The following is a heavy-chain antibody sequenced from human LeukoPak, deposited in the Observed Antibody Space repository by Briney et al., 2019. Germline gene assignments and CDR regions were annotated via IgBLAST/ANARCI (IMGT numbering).Heavy chain of an antibody. D-gene: IGHD3-3*01. J-gene: IGHJ4*02. V-gene: IGHV3-21*01. CDR3: ARAFGDRNYDFWSGYYTGGYYFDY. CDR2: ISSSSSYI. CDR1: GFTFSSYS. Sequence: TGGSLRLSCAASGFTFSSYSMNWVRQAPGKGLEWVSSISSSSSYIYYADSVKGRFTISRDNAKNSLYLQMNSLRAEDTAVYYCARAFGDRNYDFWSGYYTGGYYFDYWGQGTLVTVSS.